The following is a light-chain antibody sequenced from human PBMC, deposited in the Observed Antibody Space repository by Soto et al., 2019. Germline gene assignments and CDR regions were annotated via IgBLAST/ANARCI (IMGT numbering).Light chain of an antibody. V-gene: IGKV1-6*01. Sequence: AIQMTQSPSSLSASVGDRVTITCRASQGIRDDVGWYQQRPGEAPRLLIYGTSNLQSGVPSRLSGSGAGTDFTLTVSSLQPEDFATYYCLQDYDYPRTFGQGTKVEIK. CDR3: LQDYDYPRT. CDR1: QGIRDD. CDR2: GTS. J-gene: IGKJ1*01.